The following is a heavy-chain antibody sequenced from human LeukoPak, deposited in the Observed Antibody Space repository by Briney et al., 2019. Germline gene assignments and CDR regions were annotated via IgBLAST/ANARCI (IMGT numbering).Heavy chain of an antibody. CDR3: ARAPRAMVRGANNWFDP. CDR1: GYTFTGYY. Sequence: ASVKVSCKASGYTFTGYYMHWVRQAPGQGLAWMGWINPNSGGTNYAQKFQGRVTMTRDTSISTAYMELSRLRSDDTAVYYCARAPRAMVRGANNWFDPWGQGTLVTVSS. V-gene: IGHV1-2*02. CDR2: INPNSGGT. J-gene: IGHJ5*02. D-gene: IGHD3-10*01.